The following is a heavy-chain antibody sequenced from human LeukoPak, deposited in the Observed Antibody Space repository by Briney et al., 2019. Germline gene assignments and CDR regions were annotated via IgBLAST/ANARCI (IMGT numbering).Heavy chain of an antibody. J-gene: IGHJ5*02. V-gene: IGHV1-2*02. CDR3: ARDPIPKYIAARPAWFDP. CDR2: INPNSGGT. CDR1: GYTFTGYC. Sequence: ASVKVSCKASGYTFTGYCMHWVRQAPGQGFEWMGWINPNSGGTNYAQKFQGRVTMTRDTSISTAYMELSRLRSDDTAVYYCARDPIPKYIAARPAWFDPWGQGTLVTVSS. D-gene: IGHD6-6*01.